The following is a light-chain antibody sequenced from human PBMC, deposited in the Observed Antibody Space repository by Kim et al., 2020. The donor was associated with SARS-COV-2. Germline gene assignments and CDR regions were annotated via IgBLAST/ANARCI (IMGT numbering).Light chain of an antibody. CDR2: DVS. J-gene: IGLJ1*01. CDR3: SSYTSSSTGV. Sequence: GQAITIYCKGTSSDVGCYNYVSWYQQHPGKAPKLVIFDVSDRPSGVSNRFSGSKSGNTASLTISGLQAEDEADYYCSSYTSSSTGVFGTGTRSPS. CDR1: SSDVGCYNY. V-gene: IGLV2-14*03.